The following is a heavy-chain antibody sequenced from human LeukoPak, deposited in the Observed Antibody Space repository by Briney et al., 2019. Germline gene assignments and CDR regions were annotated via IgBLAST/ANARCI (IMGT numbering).Heavy chain of an antibody. J-gene: IGHJ4*02. CDR3: ARDLGLQGCDFDY. CDR2: IKQDGSEK. D-gene: IGHD4-11*01. CDR1: GFTFSSYW. V-gene: IGHV3-7*01. Sequence: GGSLRLSCAASGFTFSSYWMRWVRQAPGKGLEWVANIKQDGSEKYYVDSVTRRFTISRENAKSSLYLQMNSLRAEDTAVYYCARDLGLQGCDFDYWGPGALVTVSS.